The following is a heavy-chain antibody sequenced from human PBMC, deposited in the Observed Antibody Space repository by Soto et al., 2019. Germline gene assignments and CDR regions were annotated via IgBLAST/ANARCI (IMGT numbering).Heavy chain of an antibody. CDR3: PKSSSGWYGNYYYYGMDV. D-gene: IGHD6-19*01. CDR2: ISYDGSNK. Sequence: QVQLVESGGGVVQPGRSLRLSCAASGFTFSSYGMHWVRQAPGKGLEWVAVISYDGSNKYYADSVKGRFTISRDNSKNTLYLQMNSLRAEDTAVYYCPKSSSGWYGNYYYYGMDVWGQGTTVTVSS. V-gene: IGHV3-30*18. CDR1: GFTFSSYG. J-gene: IGHJ6*02.